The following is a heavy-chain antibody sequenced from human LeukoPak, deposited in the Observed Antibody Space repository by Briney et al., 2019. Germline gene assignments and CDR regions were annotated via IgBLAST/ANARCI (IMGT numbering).Heavy chain of an antibody. D-gene: IGHD2-15*01. CDR3: ARADCSGGYCYFFDY. CDR2: IYTTGST. V-gene: IGHV4-4*07. Sequence: SETLSLTCTVSGDSMSTYYWNWIRQSAGKGLEWLGRIYTTGSTTYNPSLKNRVTLSVDTSKNHFSLRLSSVTAADTAVYYCARADCSGGYCYFFDYWGQGTLVTVSS. CDR1: GDSMSTYY. J-gene: IGHJ4*02.